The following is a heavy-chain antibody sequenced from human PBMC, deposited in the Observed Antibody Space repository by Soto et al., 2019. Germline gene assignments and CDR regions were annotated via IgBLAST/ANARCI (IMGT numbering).Heavy chain of an antibody. J-gene: IGHJ6*02. CDR3: ASTSASGKNNYAMDV. Sequence: PGDALKSSCKGSGFVFTSCWIVWGRQMPGKGLECMGIIYPGDSDTRYSPSFQGQVTILADKSISTAYLERSSLKASDTPLYYRASTSASGKNNYAMDVWAPGTPVTVS. CDR1: GFVFTSCW. D-gene: IGHD6-13*01. CDR2: IYPGDSDT. V-gene: IGHV5-51*01.